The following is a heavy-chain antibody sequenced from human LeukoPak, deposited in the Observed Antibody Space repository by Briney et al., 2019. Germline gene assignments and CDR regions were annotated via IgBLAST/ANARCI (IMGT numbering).Heavy chain of an antibody. V-gene: IGHV3-NL1*01. CDR1: GFTFSSYG. D-gene: IGHD3-10*01. Sequence: GGSLRLSCAASGFTFSSYGMHWVRQAPGKGLEWVSIIYSGGSTYYADSVKGRFTISRDNSKNTLYLLMNSLRAEDTAIYYCARGETGYDAFDICGQGTMVTISS. CDR2: IYSGGST. CDR3: ARGETGYDAFDI. J-gene: IGHJ3*02.